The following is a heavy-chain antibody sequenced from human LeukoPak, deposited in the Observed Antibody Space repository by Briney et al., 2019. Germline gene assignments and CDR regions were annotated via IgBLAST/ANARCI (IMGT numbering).Heavy chain of an antibody. CDR3: ARFGVDYDMVV. J-gene: IGHJ6*02. V-gene: IGHV4-59*11. Sequence: PSETLSLTCTVSGGSISGHYWTWIRQPPGKGLEWIGHIPYSGSHEYNPSLKSRVPISVASSKNQLSLRVTSGTGADTAVYYCARFGVDYDMVVWGQGATVTVSS. CDR2: IPYSGSH. D-gene: IGHD3-16*01. CDR1: GGSISGHY.